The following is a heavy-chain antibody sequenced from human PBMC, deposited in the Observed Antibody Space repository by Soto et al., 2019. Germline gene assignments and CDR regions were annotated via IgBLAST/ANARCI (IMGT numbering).Heavy chain of an antibody. CDR2: ISYDGSNK. Sequence: QVQLVESGGGVVQPGRSLRLSCAASGFTFSSYGMHWVRQAPGKGLEWVAVISYDGSNKYYADSVKGRFTISRDNSKNTLYLQMNSLRAEDTAVYYCAKDDAYSSGWLPFDYWGQGTLVTVSS. J-gene: IGHJ4*02. D-gene: IGHD6-19*01. V-gene: IGHV3-30*18. CDR1: GFTFSSYG. CDR3: AKDDAYSSGWLPFDY.